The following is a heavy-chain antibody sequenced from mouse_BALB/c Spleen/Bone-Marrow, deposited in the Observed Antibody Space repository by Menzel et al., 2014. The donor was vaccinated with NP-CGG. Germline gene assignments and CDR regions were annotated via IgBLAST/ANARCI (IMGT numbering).Heavy chain of an antibody. Sequence: EVQVVESGGGLVHPGGSLKLSCAASGFDFSSYWMSWVRQAPGKGLEWIGEINPDSSTINYTPSLKDKFIISRDNAKNPRYRKMSEVSSEATAFDCCARPNYYGNLFVGGAGTTVTVSS. CDR1: GFDFSSYW. V-gene: IGHV4-1*02. D-gene: IGHD1-1*01. J-gene: IGHJ1*01. CDR3: ARPNYYGNLFV. CDR2: INPDSSTI.